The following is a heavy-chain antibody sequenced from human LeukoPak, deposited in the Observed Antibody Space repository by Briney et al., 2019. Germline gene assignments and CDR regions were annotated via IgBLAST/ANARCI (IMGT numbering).Heavy chain of an antibody. J-gene: IGHJ6*03. CDR1: GGSISSYY. Sequence: SETLSLTCTVSGGSISSYYWSWIRQPPGKGLEWIGYIYYSGSTNYNPSLKSRVTKSVDTSKNQFSLKLSSVTAADTAVYYCARVGVGYCSSTSCYASGRYYYYYYYMDVWGKGTTVTISS. D-gene: IGHD2-2*01. V-gene: IGHV4-59*01. CDR2: IYYSGST. CDR3: ARVGVGYCSSTSCYASGRYYYYYYYMDV.